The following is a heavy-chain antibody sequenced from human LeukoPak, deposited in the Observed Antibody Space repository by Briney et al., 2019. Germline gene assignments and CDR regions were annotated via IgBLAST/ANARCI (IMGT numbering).Heavy chain of an antibody. CDR2: LSGSGGST. Sequence: GGSLRLSRAASGFTFSIFAMSWVRDAPGKGLEWVSDLSGSGGSTYYADSVRGRFTSSRDNSKNTLYLQMTSLRAEDTAVYYGAKDHGSWPFRGWFDPWGQGTLVTVSS. V-gene: IGHV3-23*01. CDR1: GFTFSIFA. D-gene: IGHD6-13*01. J-gene: IGHJ5*02. CDR3: AKDHGSWPFRGWFDP.